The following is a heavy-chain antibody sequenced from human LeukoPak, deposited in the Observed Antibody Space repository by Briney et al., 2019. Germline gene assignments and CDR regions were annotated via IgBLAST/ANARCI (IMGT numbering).Heavy chain of an antibody. V-gene: IGHV1-2*04. CDR3: AREGRKVVVPAAPLPEGSW. CDR2: INPNSGGT. Sequence: RASVKVSCKASGYTFTGYYMHWVRQAPGQGLEWMGWINPNSGGTNYAQKFQGWVTMTRDTSISTAYMELSRLRSDDTAVYYCAREGRKVVVPAAPLPEGSWWGQGTLVTVSS. D-gene: IGHD2-2*01. CDR1: GYTFTGYY. J-gene: IGHJ4*02.